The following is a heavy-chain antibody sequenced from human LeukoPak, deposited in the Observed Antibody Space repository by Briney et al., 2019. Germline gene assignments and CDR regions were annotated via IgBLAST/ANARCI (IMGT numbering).Heavy chain of an antibody. CDR1: GGSFSGYY. CDR2: INHSGST. J-gene: IGHJ6*03. Sequence: SEILSLTCAVYGGSFSGYYWSWIRQPPGKGLEWIGEINHSGSTNYNPSLKSRVTISVDTSKNQFSLKLSSVTAADTAVYYCARGVRQYYYGSGSYYPPFYYYYYMDVWGKGTTVTVSS. D-gene: IGHD3-10*01. V-gene: IGHV4-34*01. CDR3: ARGVRQYYYGSGSYYPPFYYYYYMDV.